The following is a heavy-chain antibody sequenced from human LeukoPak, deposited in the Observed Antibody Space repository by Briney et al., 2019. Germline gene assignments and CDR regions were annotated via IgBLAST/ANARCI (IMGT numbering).Heavy chain of an antibody. CDR3: ARVTSLGFGELLYPYYYGMDV. D-gene: IGHD3-10*01. V-gene: IGHV4-4*07. CDR2: IYTSGST. J-gene: IGHJ6*02. Sequence: SETLSLTCTVSGGSISSYYWSWIRQPAGKGLEWIGRIYTSGSTNYNPSLKSRVTMSVDTSKNQFSLKLSSVTAADTAVYYCARVTSLGFGELLYPYYYGMDVWGQGTTVTVSS. CDR1: GGSISSYY.